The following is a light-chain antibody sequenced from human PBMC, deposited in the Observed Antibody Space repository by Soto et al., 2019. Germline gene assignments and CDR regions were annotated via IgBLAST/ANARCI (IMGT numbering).Light chain of an antibody. CDR1: SSDVGAYYS. CDR3: SSYTSGSSHYV. V-gene: IGLV2-14*01. Sequence: QSALTQPASVSGSPGQSITISCTGTSSDVGAYYSVSWYQHHPGKAPKLIIYGVTNRPSGVSNHFSGSKSGNTASLTISGLQAEDEADYHCSSYTSGSSHYVFGTGTKLTVL. J-gene: IGLJ1*01. CDR2: GVT.